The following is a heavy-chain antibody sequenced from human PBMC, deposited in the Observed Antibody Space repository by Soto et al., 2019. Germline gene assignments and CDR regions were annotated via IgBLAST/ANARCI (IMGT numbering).Heavy chain of an antibody. Sequence: VKVSCKSSVGAFNIYSSCCVRLDPGQGLEWMGGSIPIFRTANYAQKFQGRVTITADESTSTAYMELSSLRSEDTAVYYCARVADYYDSSGYSGEGYGMDVWGQGTTV. J-gene: IGHJ6*02. V-gene: IGHV1-69*13. D-gene: IGHD3-22*01. CDR1: VGAFNIYS. CDR3: ARVADYYDSSGYSGEGYGMDV. CDR2: SIPIFRTA.